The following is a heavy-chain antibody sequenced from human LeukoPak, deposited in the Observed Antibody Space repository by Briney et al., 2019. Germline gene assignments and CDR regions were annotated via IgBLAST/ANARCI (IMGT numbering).Heavy chain of an antibody. CDR3: ARPSRYLYYYGMDV. CDR2: INTNTGNP. CDR1: GYTLTELS. V-gene: IGHV7-4-1*02. D-gene: IGHD2-21*01. Sequence: ASVKVSCKVSGYTLTELSMHWVRQAPGQGLEWMGWINTNTGNPTYAQGFTGRFVFSLDTSVGTAYLQISSLKAEDTAVYYCARPSRYLYYYGMDVWGQGTTVTVSS. J-gene: IGHJ6*02.